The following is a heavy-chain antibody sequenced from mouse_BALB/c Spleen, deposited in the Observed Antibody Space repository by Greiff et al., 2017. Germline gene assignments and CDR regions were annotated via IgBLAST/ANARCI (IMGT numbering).Heavy chain of an antibody. J-gene: IGHJ1*01. Sequence: QVQLQQSGAELARPGASVKVSCKASGYTFTDYYINWVKQRTGQGLEWIGEIYPGSGNTYYNEKFKGKATLTADKSSSTAYMQLSSLTSEDSAVYFCARGDYGDVWGAGTTVTVSS. CDR3: ARGDYGDV. CDR1: GYTFTDYY. D-gene: IGHD1-1*01. V-gene: IGHV1-77*01. CDR2: IYPGSGNT.